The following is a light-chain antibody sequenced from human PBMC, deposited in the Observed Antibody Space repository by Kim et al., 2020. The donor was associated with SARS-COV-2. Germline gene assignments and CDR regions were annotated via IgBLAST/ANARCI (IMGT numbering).Light chain of an antibody. J-gene: IGLJ3*02. CDR2: VGTGGVVG. CDR1: SGYSTYE. CDR3: GTDHSNGNDFVWV. V-gene: IGLV9-49*01. Sequence: CTLSSGYSTYEVDWYQQRPGMGPRFVMRVGTGGVVGFKGDGIPDRFSVLGSGLIRNLTINNIQEEDESDYHCGTDHSNGNDFVWVFGGGTQLTVL.